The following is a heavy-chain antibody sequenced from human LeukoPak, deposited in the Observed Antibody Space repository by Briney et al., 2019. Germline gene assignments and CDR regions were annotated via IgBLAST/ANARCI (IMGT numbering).Heavy chain of an antibody. CDR1: GFTFSSCW. CDR2: INSDGSST. D-gene: IGHD5-18*01. J-gene: IGHJ4*02. Sequence: GGSLRLSCAASGFTFSSCWMHWVRQAPGKGLVWVSRINSDGSSTSYADSVKGRFTISRDNAKNTLCLQMNSLRAEDTAVYYCARGHRGYSYGYSFDYWGQGTLVTVSS. V-gene: IGHV3-74*01. CDR3: ARGHRGYSYGYSFDY.